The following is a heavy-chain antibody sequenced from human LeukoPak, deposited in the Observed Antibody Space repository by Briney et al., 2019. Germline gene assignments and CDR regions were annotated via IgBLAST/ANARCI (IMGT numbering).Heavy chain of an antibody. J-gene: IGHJ4*02. V-gene: IGHV1-46*01. Sequence: ASVKVSCKASGGTFSSYAISWVRQAPGQGLEWMGIINPGGGSTSYAQKFQGRVTMTRDTSTSTVYMELSSLRSEDTAVYYCARRRLTGYYLDYWGQGTLVTVSS. CDR2: INPGGGST. CDR3: ARRRLTGYYLDY. CDR1: GGTFSSYA. D-gene: IGHD3-9*01.